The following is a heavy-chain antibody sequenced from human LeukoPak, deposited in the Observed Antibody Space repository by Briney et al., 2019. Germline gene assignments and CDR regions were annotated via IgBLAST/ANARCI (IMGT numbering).Heavy chain of an antibody. J-gene: IGHJ4*02. Sequence: PSETLSLTCAVYGGSFGGYYRSWIRQPPGKGLEWIGEINHSGSTNYNPSLRSRVTISVDTSKNQFSLKLNSVTAADTAVYYCARAGDSSGYSDYWGQGTLVTVSS. D-gene: IGHD3-22*01. CDR1: GGSFGGYY. V-gene: IGHV4-34*01. CDR3: ARAGDSSGYSDY. CDR2: INHSGST.